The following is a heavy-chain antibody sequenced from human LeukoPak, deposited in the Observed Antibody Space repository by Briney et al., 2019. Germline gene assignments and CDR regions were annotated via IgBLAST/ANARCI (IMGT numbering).Heavy chain of an antibody. CDR1: GYTFTGYY. J-gene: IGHJ4*02. CDR3: GTLLSNGPFDY. V-gene: IGHV1-2*02. Sequence: ASVKVSCKASGYTFTGYYMHWVRQAPGQGLEWMGYIYPNSGATKYAEKFQGGVTMTRDTSISTAYMELSGLGSYDTAVYYCGTLLSNGPFDYWGQGSLVTVSS. CDR2: IYPNSGAT.